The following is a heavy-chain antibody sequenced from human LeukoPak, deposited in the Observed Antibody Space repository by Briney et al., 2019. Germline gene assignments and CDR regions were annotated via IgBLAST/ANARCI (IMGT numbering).Heavy chain of an antibody. Sequence: PGGSLRLSCAASGFTFSSYSMNWVRQAPGKGLEWVSSISSSSSYIYYADSVKGRFTISRGNAKNSLYLQMNSLRAEDTAVYYCARVSEAVPNYWGQGTLVTVSS. V-gene: IGHV3-21*01. CDR3: ARVSEAVPNY. D-gene: IGHD1-26*01. CDR1: GFTFSSYS. J-gene: IGHJ4*02. CDR2: ISSSSSYI.